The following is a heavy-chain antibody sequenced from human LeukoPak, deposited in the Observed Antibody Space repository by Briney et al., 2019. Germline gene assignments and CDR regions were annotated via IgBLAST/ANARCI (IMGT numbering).Heavy chain of an antibody. CDR1: GFTFSSYA. CDR3: AKDPPSCWSPPLFVY. Sequence: GGSLRLSCAASGFTFSSYAMSWVRQAPGKGLEWVSTISGSGGSTYYADSVKGRFTISRDNSKNTLYLQMNSLRAEDTAVYYCAKDPPSCWSPPLFVYWGQGTLVTVSS. CDR2: ISGSGGST. J-gene: IGHJ4*02. V-gene: IGHV3-23*01. D-gene: IGHD1-26*01.